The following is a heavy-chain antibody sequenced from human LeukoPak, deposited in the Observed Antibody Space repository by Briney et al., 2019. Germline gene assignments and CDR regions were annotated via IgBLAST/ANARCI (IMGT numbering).Heavy chain of an antibody. V-gene: IGHV3-21*01. CDR1: GFTFSSYC. D-gene: IGHD4-17*01. J-gene: IGHJ3*02. CDR3: ARVAFTVTNSAFDI. Sequence: PGGSLRLSCAASGFTFSSYCFNWVRQAPGKGLECVSSISSSSSYIFYADSVKGRFTISRDNSKNSLYLQMNSLRAEDTAVYYCARVAFTVTNSAFDIWGQGTMVTVSS. CDR2: ISSSSSYI.